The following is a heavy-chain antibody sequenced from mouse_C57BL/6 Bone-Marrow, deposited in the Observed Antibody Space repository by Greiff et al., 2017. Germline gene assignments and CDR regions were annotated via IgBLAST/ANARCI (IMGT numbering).Heavy chain of an antibody. D-gene: IGHD1-1*01. J-gene: IGHJ2*01. CDR3: TREAPYYYGSRGDY. V-gene: IGHV1-59*01. CDR1: GYTFTSYC. Sequence: VQLVESGAELVRPGTSVKLSCKASGYTFTSYCMHWVKQRPGQGLEWIGVIDPSDSYTNYNQKFKGKATLTVDTSSSTAYMQLSSLTSEDSAVYYCTREAPYYYGSRGDYWGQGTTLTVST. CDR2: IDPSDSYT.